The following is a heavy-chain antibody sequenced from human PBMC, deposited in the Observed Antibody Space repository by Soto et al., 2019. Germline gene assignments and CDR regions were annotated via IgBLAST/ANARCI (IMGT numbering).Heavy chain of an antibody. D-gene: IGHD6-13*01. CDR3: AKDLATSSSRCYAQHFQH. V-gene: IGHV3-23*01. CDR2: ISGSGGST. CDR1: VFTFSSYA. Sequence: PGGSLRLSCAASVFTFSSYAMSWVRQAPEKGLEWVSAISGSGGSTYYADSVKGRFTISRDNSKNTLYLQMNSLRAEDTAVYYCAKDLATSSSRCYAQHFQHWGQGTLATVPS. J-gene: IGHJ1*01.